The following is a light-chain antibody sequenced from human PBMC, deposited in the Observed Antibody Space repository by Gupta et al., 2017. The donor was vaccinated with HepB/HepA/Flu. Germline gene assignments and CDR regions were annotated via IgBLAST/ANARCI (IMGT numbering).Light chain of an antibody. V-gene: IGLV2-14*03. CDR2: DVS. Sequence: QSALTQPASVAGSPGQSRTISCTGPSSAVGGYNHVSWYQHHPDKAPKLLILDVSSRPSGVAHRFSGSKYGTTAAVTITGLQAEDEADYYWRSETDTTNLVVFGGGTKMTVL. CDR1: SSAVGGYNH. CDR3: RSETDTTNLVV. J-gene: IGLJ2*01.